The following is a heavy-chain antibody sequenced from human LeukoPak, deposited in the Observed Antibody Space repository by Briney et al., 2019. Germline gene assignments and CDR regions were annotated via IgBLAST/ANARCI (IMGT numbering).Heavy chain of an antibody. D-gene: IGHD3-16*02. CDR3: ARLNLEELSPKLDY. CDR2: INIYKGNV. J-gene: IGHJ4*02. CDR1: IYIFTIYG. Sequence: ASVKASCKASIYIFTIYGINGVRQPPGQGLEGMGWINIYKGNVKYAQKFQGRVTMTTDTSTSTAYMELRSLRSDDTAVYYCARLNLEELSPKLDYWGQGTLVTVSS. V-gene: IGHV1-18*04.